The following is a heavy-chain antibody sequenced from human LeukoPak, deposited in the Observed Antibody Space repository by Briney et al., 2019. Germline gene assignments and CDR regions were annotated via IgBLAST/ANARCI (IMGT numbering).Heavy chain of an antibody. CDR1: GYSISSGYY. CDR3: ARVWKGATDY. Sequence: PSETLSLTFTVSGYSISSGYYWGWIRQPPGKGLEWLGSIYQSGNTYYNPSLKSRVTISVDTSKNQFSLKLSSVTAADTAVYYCARVWKGATDYWGQGTLVTVSS. CDR2: IYQSGNT. J-gene: IGHJ4*02. V-gene: IGHV4-38-2*02. D-gene: IGHD1-26*01.